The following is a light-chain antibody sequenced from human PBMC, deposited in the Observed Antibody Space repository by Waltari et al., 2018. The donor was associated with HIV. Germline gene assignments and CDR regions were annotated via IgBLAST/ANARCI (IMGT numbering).Light chain of an antibody. J-gene: IGKJ2*02. V-gene: IGKV1-12*01. CDR2: DVS. Sequence: DIQMTHPPSSLSASLGDRVIITCRASQDISGRLAWFQQKPGTAPKLLIYDVSNLQTGIPLRFAGSGSGTAFTLTINGLQPDDLATYYCQQTKDVPCTFGQGTKLDI. CDR3: QQTKDVPCT. CDR1: QDISGR.